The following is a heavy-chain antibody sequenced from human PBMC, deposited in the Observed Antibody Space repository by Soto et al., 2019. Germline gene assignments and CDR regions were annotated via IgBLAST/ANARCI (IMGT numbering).Heavy chain of an antibody. Sequence: QITLKESGPPLVKPTQTLTLTCTFSGFSLTTRGVGVGWIRQPPGKALECLALIYWDDDKRYSPSLQSRLSITKDTSKNPVVLTRTNVDPVDTATYYCAHIPNYYQYDWFDPWGQGTLVSVSS. CDR3: AHIPNYYQYDWFDP. CDR1: GFSLTTRGVG. CDR2: IYWDDDK. V-gene: IGHV2-5*02. J-gene: IGHJ5*02. D-gene: IGHD3-16*01.